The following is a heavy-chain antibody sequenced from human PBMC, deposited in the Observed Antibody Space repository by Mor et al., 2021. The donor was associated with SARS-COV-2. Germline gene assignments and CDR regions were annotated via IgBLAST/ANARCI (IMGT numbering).Heavy chain of an antibody. Sequence: IYTSGSTNTNPSLKSRVTMSVDTSKNQFSLKLSSVTAADTAVYYCARDRLGYARTWGQGTLVTVSS. J-gene: IGHJ5*02. CDR3: ARDRLGYART. CDR2: IYTSGST. D-gene: IGHD2-15*01. V-gene: IGHV4-4*07.